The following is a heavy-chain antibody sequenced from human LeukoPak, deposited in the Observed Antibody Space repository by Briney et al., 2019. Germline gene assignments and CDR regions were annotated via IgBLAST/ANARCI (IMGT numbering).Heavy chain of an antibody. Sequence: ASVKVSCKASGYTFTGYYLHWLRQAPGHGLEWMGWINPNSGDTNYAQKFQGRVTMTRDTSISTAYMDLRRLKSDDTAVYFCARGPLEYCSGGSCYSGRNWFDPWGQGTLVTVSS. D-gene: IGHD2-15*01. J-gene: IGHJ5*02. V-gene: IGHV1-2*02. CDR3: ARGPLEYCSGGSCYSGRNWFDP. CDR2: INPNSGDT. CDR1: GYTFTGYY.